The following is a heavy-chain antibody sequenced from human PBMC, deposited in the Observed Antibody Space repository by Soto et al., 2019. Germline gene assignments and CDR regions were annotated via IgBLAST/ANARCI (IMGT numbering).Heavy chain of an antibody. CDR3: ARVRPPTSTAPAAVLYYFDY. CDR1: GASVSSSHW. V-gene: IGHV4-4*02. CDR2: IYHVDFT. D-gene: IGHD2-2*01. J-gene: IGHJ4*02. Sequence: QVHLQESGPGLVKPSGTLSLTCGVSGASVSSSHWWTWVRQPPGKGLEWIGEIYHVDFTSYNPFLKRGVTISMDQSRNQFSLKMSSVTAADTAVYYCARVRPPTSTAPAAVLYYFDYWGQGSLVTVSS.